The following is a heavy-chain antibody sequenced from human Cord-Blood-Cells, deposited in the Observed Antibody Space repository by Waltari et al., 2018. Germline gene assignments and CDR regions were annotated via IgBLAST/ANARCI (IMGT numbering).Heavy chain of an antibody. Sequence: EVQLVESGGGLVKPGGSMRLSCAASGFTFSSYSMNWVRQAPGKGLEWVSSISSRSSDIYHEDSVKGRFTMSRDNAKNSLYLQMNSLRAEDTAVYYCARASNWRFDCWGQGTLVTVAS. CDR2: ISSRSSDI. D-gene: IGHD1-20*01. CDR1: GFTFSSYS. CDR3: ARASNWRFDC. V-gene: IGHV3-21*01. J-gene: IGHJ4*02.